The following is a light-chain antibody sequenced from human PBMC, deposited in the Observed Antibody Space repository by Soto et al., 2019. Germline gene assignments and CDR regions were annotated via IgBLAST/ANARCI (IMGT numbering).Light chain of an antibody. V-gene: IGKV1-5*03. CDR1: QSISYY. CDR2: KAS. Sequence: DTQMTQSPSTLSASVGDRVTITCRASQSISYYLAWYQQRPGRAPNLLIYKASSLESGVPSRFSDSGSGTEFTLTISSLQPDDFATYYCQQYNSYSPTFGQGTKVEIK. CDR3: QQYNSYSPT. J-gene: IGKJ1*01.